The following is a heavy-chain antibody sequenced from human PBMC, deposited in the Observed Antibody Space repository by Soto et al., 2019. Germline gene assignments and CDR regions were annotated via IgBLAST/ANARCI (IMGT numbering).Heavy chain of an antibody. CDR1: GFTFSSYG. Sequence: SLGLSCAASGFTFSSYGMHWVRQAPGKGLEWVAVISYDGSNKYYADSVKGRFTISRDNSKNTLYLQMNSLRAEDTAVYYCAKAGCGGDCYLAEVVYWGQGTLVTVSS. V-gene: IGHV3-30*18. CDR3: AKAGCGGDCYLAEVVY. CDR2: ISYDGSNK. D-gene: IGHD2-21*02. J-gene: IGHJ4*02.